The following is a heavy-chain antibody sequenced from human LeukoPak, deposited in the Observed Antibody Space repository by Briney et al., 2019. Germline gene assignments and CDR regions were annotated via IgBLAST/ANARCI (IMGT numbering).Heavy chain of an antibody. Sequence: ASVKVSCKASGYTFTGYYMHWVRQAPGQGLEWMGWINPNSGGTNYAQKFQGRVTMTRDTSISTAYMELSRLRSDDTAVYYCASRQGYCSSTSCFFHDAFDIWGQGTMVTVSS. D-gene: IGHD2-2*01. CDR3: ASRQGYCSSTSCFFHDAFDI. V-gene: IGHV1-2*02. CDR2: INPNSGGT. J-gene: IGHJ3*02. CDR1: GYTFTGYY.